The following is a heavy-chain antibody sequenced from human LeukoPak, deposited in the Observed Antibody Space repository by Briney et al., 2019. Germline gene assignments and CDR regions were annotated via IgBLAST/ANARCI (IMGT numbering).Heavy chain of an antibody. J-gene: IGHJ4*02. V-gene: IGHV4-34*01. CDR1: GGSFSGYY. D-gene: IGHD4-17*01. Sequence: SETLSLTCAVYGGSFSGYYWSWIRQPPGKGLEWIGEINHSGSTNYNPSLKSRVTMSVDTSKNLFSLRLSSVTAADTAVYYCARDDGDYVLDYWGQGTLVTVSS. CDR2: INHSGST. CDR3: ARDDGDYVLDY.